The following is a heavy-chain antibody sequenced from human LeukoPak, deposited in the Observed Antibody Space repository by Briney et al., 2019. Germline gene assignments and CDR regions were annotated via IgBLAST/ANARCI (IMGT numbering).Heavy chain of an antibody. Sequence: GGSLRLSCAASGFTFDDYAMHWVRQAPGKGLEWVSGISWNSGSIGYADSVKGRFTISRDNAKNSLYLQMNSLRAEDTALYYCAGTVAGRPGPLYWGQGTLVTVSS. V-gene: IGHV3-9*01. CDR2: ISWNSGSI. J-gene: IGHJ4*02. CDR3: AGTVAGRPGPLY. CDR1: GFTFDDYA. D-gene: IGHD6-19*01.